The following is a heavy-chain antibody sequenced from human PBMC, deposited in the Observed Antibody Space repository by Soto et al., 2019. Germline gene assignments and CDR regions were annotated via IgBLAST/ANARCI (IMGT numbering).Heavy chain of an antibody. CDR1: GGTISSGDYH. Sequence: SETLSLTCTVSGGTISSGDYHWSWIRQPPGKGLEWIGKINHSGSTNYNPSLKSRVTISVDTSKNQFSLKLSSVTAADTAVYYCARSKRLVVVAATLRNWFDPWGQGTLVTVSS. V-gene: IGHV4-30-4*01. CDR3: ARSKRLVVVAATLRNWFDP. CDR2: INHSGST. J-gene: IGHJ5*02. D-gene: IGHD2-15*01.